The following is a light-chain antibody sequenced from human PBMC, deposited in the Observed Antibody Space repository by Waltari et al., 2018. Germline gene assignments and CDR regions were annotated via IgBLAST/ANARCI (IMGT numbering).Light chain of an antibody. CDR1: QSISSW. V-gene: IGKV1-5*03. J-gene: IGKJ4*01. CDR2: KAS. CDR3: QHYNSYPLT. Sequence: DIQMTQSPSTLSASVGDRVTITCRASQSISSWLAWYQQKPGQAPKLLIYKASSLESVVPSRFSGTESGTEFTLTISSLQPDDFATYYCQHYNSYPLTFGGGTKVEIK.